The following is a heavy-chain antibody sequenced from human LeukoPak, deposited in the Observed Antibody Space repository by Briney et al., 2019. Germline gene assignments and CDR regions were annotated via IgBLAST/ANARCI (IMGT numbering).Heavy chain of an antibody. Sequence: GGPLRLSCAASGFTFSNYWMSWVRQAPGKGLEWVANIKADGSKKYYVDSVKGRFTISRDNGKNSLYLQMNSLRAEDTAVYFCARDRWGYSYGGDWGQGTLVTVSS. CDR2: IKADGSKK. CDR3: ARDRWGYSYGGD. V-gene: IGHV3-7*01. CDR1: GFTFSNYW. J-gene: IGHJ4*02. D-gene: IGHD5-18*01.